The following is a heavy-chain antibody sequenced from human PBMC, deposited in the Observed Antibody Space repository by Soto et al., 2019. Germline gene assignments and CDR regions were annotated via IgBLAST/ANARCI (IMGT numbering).Heavy chain of an antibody. V-gene: IGHV1-69*13. J-gene: IGHJ6*02. CDR1: GGTFSSYA. Sequence: SVKVSCKASGGTFSSYAISWVRQAPGQGLEWMGGIIPIFGTANYAQKFQGRVTITADESTSTAYMELSSLRSEDTAVYYCASGSYDYDSSANYYGMDVWGQGTTVTVSS. CDR3: ASGSYDYDSSANYYGMDV. D-gene: IGHD3-22*01. CDR2: IIPIFGTA.